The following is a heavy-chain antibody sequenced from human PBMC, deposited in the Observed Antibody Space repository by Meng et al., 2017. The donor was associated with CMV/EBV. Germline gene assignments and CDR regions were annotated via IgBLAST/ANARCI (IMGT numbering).Heavy chain of an antibody. V-gene: IGHV1-8*01. CDR2: MNPNSGNT. Sequence: GESLKISCKASGYTFTSYDINWVRQATGQGLEWMGWMNPNSGNTGYAQKFQGRVTMTRNTSISTAYMELSSLRSEDTAVYYCARGGWLQSYYYYYYGMDVWGQGTTVTVSS. D-gene: IGHD5-24*01. CDR3: ARGGWLQSYYYYYYGMDV. J-gene: IGHJ6*02. CDR1: GYTFTSYD.